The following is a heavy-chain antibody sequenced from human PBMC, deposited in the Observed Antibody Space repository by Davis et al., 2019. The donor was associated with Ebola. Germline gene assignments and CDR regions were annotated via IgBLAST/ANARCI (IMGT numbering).Heavy chain of an antibody. J-gene: IGHJ4*02. V-gene: IGHV3-73*01. CDR3: TGTVAGVDY. Sequence: GESLKISCAASGFTFSGPAMHWVRQASGKGLEWVGRIRSKANSYATAYASSVKGRVTIPRDDSKNTAYLQMNSLKTEDTAVYYCTGTVAGVDYWGQGTLVTVSS. CDR2: IRSKANSYAT. D-gene: IGHD6-19*01. CDR1: GFTFSGPA.